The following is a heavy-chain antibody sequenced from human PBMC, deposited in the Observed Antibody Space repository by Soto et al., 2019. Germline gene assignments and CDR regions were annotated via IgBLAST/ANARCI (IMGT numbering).Heavy chain of an antibody. CDR1: GDSIGTTHSY. D-gene: IGHD1-26*01. CDR3: ARGHSFSGSYGDPWFDY. Sequence: SETLSLTCTVSGDSIGTTHSYWAWIRQSPGKGLEWIGNIHYSGSTYYMPSLRSRVTLSVDTSKNQFSLRLTSVTAEDTAVYYCARGHSFSGSYGDPWFDYWGQGTLVTVSS. V-gene: IGHV4-39*01. CDR2: IHYSGST. J-gene: IGHJ4*02.